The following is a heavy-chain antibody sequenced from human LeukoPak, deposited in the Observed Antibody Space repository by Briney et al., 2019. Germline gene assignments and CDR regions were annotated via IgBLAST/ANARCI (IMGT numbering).Heavy chain of an antibody. CDR3: AKDIRAVAGASSAFDI. J-gene: IGHJ3*02. CDR2: ISWNSGSI. V-gene: IGHV3-9*03. CDR1: GFTFDDYA. D-gene: IGHD6-19*01. Sequence: GGSLRLSCAASGFTFDDYAMHWVRQAPGKGLEWVSGISWNSGSIGYADSVKGRFTTSRDNAKNSLYLQMNSLRAEDMALYYCAKDIRAVAGASSAFDIWGQGTMVTVSS.